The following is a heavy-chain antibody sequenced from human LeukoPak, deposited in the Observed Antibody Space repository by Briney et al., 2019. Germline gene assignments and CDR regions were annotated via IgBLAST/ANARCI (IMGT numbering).Heavy chain of an antibody. CDR1: GYTFTGYY. CDR3: ARDGRASGIYYYYYMGV. J-gene: IGHJ6*03. D-gene: IGHD1-26*01. V-gene: IGHV1-2*02. Sequence: ASVKVSFKASGYTFTGYYMHWGRQAPGQGLEWKGWINPNSGGTDYAQKFQGRVTMTRDTSISTAYMELSRLRSDDTAVYYCARDGRASGIYYYYYMGVWGKGTTVTVSS. CDR2: INPNSGGT.